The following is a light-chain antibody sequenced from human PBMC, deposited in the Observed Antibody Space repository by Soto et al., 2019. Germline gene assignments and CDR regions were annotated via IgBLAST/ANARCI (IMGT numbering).Light chain of an antibody. CDR3: QQVNAAPLT. Sequence: DIQLTQSPSFLSASVGDRVTITCRATHDISGHLAWYQQKPGRAPKLLISETSTLQSGVPSRFSGSGFGTEFTLTVTSLKPEDLATYYCQQVNAAPLTFGGGTKVEIK. CDR1: HDISGH. J-gene: IGKJ4*01. V-gene: IGKV1-9*01. CDR2: ETS.